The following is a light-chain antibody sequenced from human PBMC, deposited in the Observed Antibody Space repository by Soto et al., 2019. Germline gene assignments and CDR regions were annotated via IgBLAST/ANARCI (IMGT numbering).Light chain of an antibody. Sequence: QSALTHPASVSGSPGQSITISCPGTSSDAGSYNLVSWYQQHPGKAHKLMIYEVSKRPSGVSNRFSGSKSGKTASLTIAGLQAEDEADYYCCAYAGSSTFVVFGGGTKVTVL. CDR3: CAYAGSSTFVV. CDR1: SSDAGSYNL. CDR2: EVS. V-gene: IGLV2-23*02. J-gene: IGLJ2*01.